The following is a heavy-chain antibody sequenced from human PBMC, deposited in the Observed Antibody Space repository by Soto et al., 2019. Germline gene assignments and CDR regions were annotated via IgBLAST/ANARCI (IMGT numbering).Heavy chain of an antibody. CDR1: GGSVSSGSYY. J-gene: IGHJ3*02. D-gene: IGHD1-1*01. CDR3: ARVERGTATTVVDAFDI. Sequence: QVQLQQWGAGLLKPSETLSLTCAVYGGSVSSGSYYWSWIRQPPGKGLEWIGEMSHSSGTHFNPSLQGRVTVSVDTSKNQFSLKMSSVTAADTALYYCARVERGTATTVVDAFDIWGPGTMVTVSS. CDR2: MSHSSGT. V-gene: IGHV4-34*01.